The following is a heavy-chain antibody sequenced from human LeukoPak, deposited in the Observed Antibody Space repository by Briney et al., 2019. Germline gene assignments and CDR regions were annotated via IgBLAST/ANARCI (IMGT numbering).Heavy chain of an antibody. Sequence: GGSLRLPCAASGFTFSRYSMNWVRQAPGKGLEWVSSISSSSSYIYYADSVKGRFTVSRDNAKNSLYLQMNSLRAEDTAVYYCARDRCSSTSCWFDPWGQGTLVTVS. CDR2: ISSSSSYI. D-gene: IGHD2-2*01. V-gene: IGHV3-21*01. CDR3: ARDRCSSTSCWFDP. J-gene: IGHJ5*02. CDR1: GFTFSRYS.